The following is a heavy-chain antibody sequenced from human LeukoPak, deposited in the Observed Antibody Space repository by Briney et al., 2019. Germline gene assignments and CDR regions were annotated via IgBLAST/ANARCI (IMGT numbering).Heavy chain of an antibody. CDR1: GGTFSSYA. Sequence: SVKVSCKASGGTFSSYAISWVRQAPGQGLEWMGGIIPIFGTANYAQKFRGRVTITTDESTSTAYMELSSLRSEDTAVYYCARGSSSWPLAEYFQHWGQGTLVTVSS. V-gene: IGHV1-69*05. J-gene: IGHJ1*01. CDR3: ARGSSSWPLAEYFQH. D-gene: IGHD6-13*01. CDR2: IIPIFGTA.